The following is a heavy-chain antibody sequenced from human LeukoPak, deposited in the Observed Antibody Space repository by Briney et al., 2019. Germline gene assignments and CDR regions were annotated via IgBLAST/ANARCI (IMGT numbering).Heavy chain of an antibody. J-gene: IGHJ3*02. V-gene: IGHV1-2*04. CDR3: ARGGIYSSSWYGFTDAFDI. CDR1: GYTFTGYY. D-gene: IGHD6-13*01. Sequence: ASVKVSCKASGYTFTGYYMHWVRQAPGQGLEWMGWINPNSGGTNYAQKFQGWVAMTRDTSISTAYMELSRLRSDDTAVYYCARGGIYSSSWYGFTDAFDIWGQGTMVTVSS. CDR2: INPNSGGT.